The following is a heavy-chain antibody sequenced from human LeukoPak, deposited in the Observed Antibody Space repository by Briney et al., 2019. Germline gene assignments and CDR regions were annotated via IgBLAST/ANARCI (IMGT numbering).Heavy chain of an antibody. CDR1: GFTFSSYG. CDR3: AKPKVDTAMVPDY. J-gene: IGHJ4*02. Sequence: GGSLRLSCAASGFTFSSYGMHWVRQAPGKGLEWVAVISYDGSNKYYADSVKGRFTISRDNSKNTLYLQMNSLRAEDTAVYYCAKPKVDTAMVPDYWGQGTLVTVSS. V-gene: IGHV3-30*18. CDR2: ISYDGSNK. D-gene: IGHD5-18*01.